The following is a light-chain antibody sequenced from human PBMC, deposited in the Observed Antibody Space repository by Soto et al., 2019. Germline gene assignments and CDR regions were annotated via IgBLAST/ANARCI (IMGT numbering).Light chain of an antibody. V-gene: IGKV3-11*01. CDR2: DTS. Sequence: EIVLTQAPTTLSFSPGERATLSCRASQTVTKYLAWYQQKPGQAPRLLIYDTSNRATGIPARFSGSGSGTDFTLTISGLQPDDFATYYCQHYNSYSEAFGQGTKVELK. CDR3: QHYNSYSEA. CDR1: QTVTKY. J-gene: IGKJ1*01.